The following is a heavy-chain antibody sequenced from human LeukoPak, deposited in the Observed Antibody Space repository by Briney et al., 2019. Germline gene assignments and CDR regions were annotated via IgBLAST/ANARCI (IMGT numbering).Heavy chain of an antibody. Sequence: LPGGSLRLSCAASGFTVRSNYMSWVRQAPGKGLEWVSVIYSGGSTYYADSVKGRFTISRDNAKNTLYLQMNSLRVEDTAVYYCARGCGGDCYSCDYWGQGTLVTVSS. CDR1: GFTVRSNY. J-gene: IGHJ4*02. D-gene: IGHD2-21*02. V-gene: IGHV3-53*01. CDR2: IYSGGST. CDR3: ARGCGGDCYSCDY.